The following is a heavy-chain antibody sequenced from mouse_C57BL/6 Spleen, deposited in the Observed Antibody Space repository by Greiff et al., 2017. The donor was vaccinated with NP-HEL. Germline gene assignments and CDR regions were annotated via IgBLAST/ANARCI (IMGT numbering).Heavy chain of an antibody. J-gene: IGHJ4*01. V-gene: IGHV1-54*01. CDR3: ARFTREYYYAMDY. CDR2: INPGSGGT. CDR1: GYAFTNYL. Sequence: VQLQQSGAELVRPGTSVKVSCKASGYAFTNYLIEWVKQRPGQGLEWIGVINPGSGGTNYNEKFKGKATLTADKSSSTAYMQLSSLTSEDSAVYFCARFTREYYYAMDYWGQGTSVTVSS. D-gene: IGHD2-12*01.